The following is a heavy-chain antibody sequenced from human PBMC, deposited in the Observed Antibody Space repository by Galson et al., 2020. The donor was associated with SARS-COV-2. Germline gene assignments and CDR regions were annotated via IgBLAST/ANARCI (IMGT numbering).Heavy chain of an antibody. D-gene: IGHD3-22*01. CDR3: AKGYDSSGYDSIDF. CDR1: GFTFSSYA. CDR2: ISAGDGRT. Sequence: GGSLRLSCEASGFTFSSYAMTWVRQAPGKGLEWVSMISAGDGRTFYADSVKGQFIISRDNSRNTLFLQMNSLSVEDTAVYYCAKGYDSSGYDSIDFWGQGTQVTVSS. V-gene: IGHV3-23*01. J-gene: IGHJ4*02.